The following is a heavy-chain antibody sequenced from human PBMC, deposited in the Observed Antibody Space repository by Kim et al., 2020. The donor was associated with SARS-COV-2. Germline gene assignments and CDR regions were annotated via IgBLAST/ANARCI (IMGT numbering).Heavy chain of an antibody. Sequence: SETLSLTCAVYGGSFSGYYWSWIRQPPGKGLEWIGEINHSGSTNYNPSLKSRVTISVDTSKNQFSLKLSSVTAADTAVYYCARGGTEVLWFGEFLDYWGQGTLVTVSS. CDR2: INHSGST. D-gene: IGHD3-10*01. CDR1: GGSFSGYY. V-gene: IGHV4-34*01. CDR3: ARGGTEVLWFGEFLDY. J-gene: IGHJ4*02.